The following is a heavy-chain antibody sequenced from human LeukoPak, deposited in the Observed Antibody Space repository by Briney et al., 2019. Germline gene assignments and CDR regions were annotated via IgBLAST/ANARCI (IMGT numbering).Heavy chain of an antibody. J-gene: IGHJ5*02. CDR1: GFTFSGSA. D-gene: IGHD2-15*01. CDR2: IDKKDNLYAT. V-gene: IGHV3-73*01. CDR3: TRDRGTYNWFDP. Sequence: QPGGSLKLFCAASGFTFSGSAVHWVRQSSGKGLDWVGHIDKKDNLYATAYAESVKGRFTISRDDSKDTAFLHMDSLKTEDTALYSCTRDRGTYNWFDPWGQGTLVTVSS.